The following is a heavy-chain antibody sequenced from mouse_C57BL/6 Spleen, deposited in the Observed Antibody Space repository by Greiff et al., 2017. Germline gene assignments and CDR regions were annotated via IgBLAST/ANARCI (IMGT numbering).Heavy chain of an antibody. Sequence: VQLQQSGPELVKPGASVKMSCKASGYTFTDYYMHWVKQKPGKGLEWIGEIYPGSGNTYYNEKFKGKATLTADTSSSTAYMQLSSLTSEDSAVYFCAVYYDFDVWYFDVWGTGTTVTVSS. CDR1: YTFTDYYM. V-gene: IGHV1-83*01. J-gene: IGHJ1*03. D-gene: IGHD2-4*01. CDR3: VYYDFDVWYFDV. CDR2: YPGSGNTY.